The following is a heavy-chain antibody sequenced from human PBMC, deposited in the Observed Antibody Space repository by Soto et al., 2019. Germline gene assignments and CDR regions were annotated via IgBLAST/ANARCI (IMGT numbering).Heavy chain of an antibody. CDR2: INPADSDT. D-gene: IGHD3-9*01. J-gene: IGHJ4*02. CDR1: GYSFTNYW. CDR3: VRPDSTGYYSH. V-gene: IGHV5-51*01. Sequence: GESLKISCKGSGYSFTNYWIGWVRQMPGKGLGWMGIINPADSDTRYSPSLQGQVTVSVDKSISTAYLQRGSLKASDTAMYYCVRPDSTGYYSHWGQGTPVTVSS.